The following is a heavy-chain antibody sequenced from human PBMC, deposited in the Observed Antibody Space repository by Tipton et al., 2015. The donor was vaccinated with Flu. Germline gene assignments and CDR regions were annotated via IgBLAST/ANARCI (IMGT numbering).Heavy chain of an antibody. D-gene: IGHD4-11*01. CDR1: GDSIGSRYY. CDR3: AREGYSKGFDN. Sequence: TLSLTCSVSGDSIGSRYYWGWIRQPPGKGLEWIGNIHRTGNTYHNPSLKSRVTISIDTSKNQFSLKLSSVTAADTAVYYCAREGYSKGFDNWGQGTLVTVSS. J-gene: IGHJ4*02. CDR2: IHRTGNT. V-gene: IGHV4-38-2*02.